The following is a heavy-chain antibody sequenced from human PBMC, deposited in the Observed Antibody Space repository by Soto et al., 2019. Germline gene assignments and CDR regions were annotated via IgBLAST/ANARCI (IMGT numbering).Heavy chain of an antibody. V-gene: IGHV1-18*01. Sequence: QVQLVQSGAEVKKPGASVKVSCKASGYTFTSYGISCVRQAPGQGLEWMGWISAYNGNTNYAQKLQGRVTMTTDTSTSTAYMELRSLRSDDTAVYYCARDSDEGGYYYYYYMDVWGKGTTVTVSS. CDR2: ISAYNGNT. CDR3: ARDSDEGGYYYYYYMDV. J-gene: IGHJ6*03. CDR1: GYTFTSYG.